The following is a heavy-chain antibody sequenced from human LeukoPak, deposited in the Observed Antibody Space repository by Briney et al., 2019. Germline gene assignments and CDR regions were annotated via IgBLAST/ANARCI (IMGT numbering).Heavy chain of an antibody. V-gene: IGHV3-21*01. D-gene: IGHD3-10*01. CDR2: ISTTSTSIYI. CDR1: GFTFSRYD. CDR3: ARVMAGYSYMDV. J-gene: IGHJ6*03. Sequence: GXSLRLSCAASGFTFSRYDMNWVRQAPGKGLEWVSSISTTSTSIYIPYAYSMTRRFTLSRDNAKSSLYLQMNSLRAEDTAVYYCARVMAGYSYMDVWGKGTTVTVSS.